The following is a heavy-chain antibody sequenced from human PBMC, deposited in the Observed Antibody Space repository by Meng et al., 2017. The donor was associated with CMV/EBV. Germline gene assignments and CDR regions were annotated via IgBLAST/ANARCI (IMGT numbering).Heavy chain of an antibody. D-gene: IGHD2-2*01. CDR1: GGTFSSYA. CDR2: IIPIFGTA. V-gene: IGHV1-69*05. Sequence: SVKVSCKASGGTFSSYAISWVRQAPGQGLEWMGGIIPIFGTANYAQKFQGRVTITTDESTSTAYMELSSLRSEDTAVYYCARLIVVVPAASYYYYYYGMDVWGQGTTVTV. CDR3: ARLIVVVPAASYYYYYYGMDV. J-gene: IGHJ6*02.